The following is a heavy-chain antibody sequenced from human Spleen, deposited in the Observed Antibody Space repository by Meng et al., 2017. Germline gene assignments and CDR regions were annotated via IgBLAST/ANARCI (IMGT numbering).Heavy chain of an antibody. CDR3: VRDFGGNSDS. V-gene: IGHV3-74*01. D-gene: IGHD4-23*01. J-gene: IGHJ4*02. CDR1: GFILSSFW. CDR2: MNEDGSTI. Sequence: VQVVESGAGLAQPRGSLRLSCAASGFILSSFWMHWVRQAPGKGLVWVSSMNEDGSTINYAGSVWGRFTISRDSARNTLYRQMNSLRAEDTAVYYCVRDFGGNSDSWGQGTLVTVSS.